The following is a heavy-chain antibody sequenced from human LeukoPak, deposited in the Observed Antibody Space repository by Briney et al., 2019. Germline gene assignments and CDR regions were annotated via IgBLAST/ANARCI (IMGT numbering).Heavy chain of an antibody. CDR1: GASISSNNW. CDR3: ARDVRARLPGY. CDR2: IYHSGNS. V-gene: IGHV4-4*02. Sequence: SETLSFTCAVSGASISSNNWWSWVSQPPGKGLEWIREIYHSGNSNYNPSLKSRVIISVDKSKNQLYLNLNSVTAADTAVYYCARDVRARLPGYWGQGILVTVSS. J-gene: IGHJ4*02. D-gene: IGHD6-6*01.